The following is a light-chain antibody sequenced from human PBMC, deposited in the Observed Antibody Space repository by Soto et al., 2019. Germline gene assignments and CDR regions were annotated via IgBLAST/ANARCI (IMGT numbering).Light chain of an antibody. CDR2: DAS. CDR1: QSVRNVY. J-gene: IGKJ2*01. V-gene: IGKV3-20*01. Sequence: EIVLTQSPGTLSLSQGERATLSCRASQSVRNVYLAWYQQKPGRAPRLLIYDASNRATGIPDRFSGSGSGTDFTLTINRLEPEDFAVYYCQQSGSSPRTFGQGTKVDIK. CDR3: QQSGSSPRT.